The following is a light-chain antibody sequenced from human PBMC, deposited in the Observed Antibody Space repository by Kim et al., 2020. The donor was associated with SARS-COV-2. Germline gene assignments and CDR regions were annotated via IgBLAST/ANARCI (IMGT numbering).Light chain of an antibody. Sequence: SELPQDPAVSVALGQTVRITCQGDSLRSYYASWYQQKPGQAPVLVIYGKNNRPSGIPDRFSGSSSGNTASLTITGAQAEDEADYYCNSRDSSGNHLRVFGGGTKLTVL. J-gene: IGLJ2*01. CDR2: GKN. CDR1: SLRSYY. V-gene: IGLV3-19*01. CDR3: NSRDSSGNHLRV.